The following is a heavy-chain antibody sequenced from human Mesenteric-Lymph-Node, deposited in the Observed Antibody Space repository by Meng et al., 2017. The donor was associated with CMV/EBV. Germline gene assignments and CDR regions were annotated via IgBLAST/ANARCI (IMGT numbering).Heavy chain of an antibody. CDR2: ISYDGNEK. D-gene: IGHD2-21*02. J-gene: IGHJ5*02. CDR3: AKYNYGDFINWLDP. CDR1: GFTFSNYA. Sequence: VSGFTFSNYAMNWVRQAPGKGLEWVAVISYDGNEKFYAGSVKGRFTISRDSSKNTLYLQMDTLKSEDTAVYFCAKYNYGDFINWLDPWGQGTLVTVSS. V-gene: IGHV3-30*04.